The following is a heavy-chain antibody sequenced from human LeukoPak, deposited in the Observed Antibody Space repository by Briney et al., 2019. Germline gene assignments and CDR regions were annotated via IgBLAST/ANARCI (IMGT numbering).Heavy chain of an antibody. CDR2: MYHRGRT. Sequence: SETLSLTRSVSGYSISSGYYWGWIRQPPGKGLEWIANMYHRGRTYYNPSVKSRVTISLDTSKNQFSLKLRSVTAADTAMFYCARGVMGPSESIWFDPWGQGTLVTVSS. J-gene: IGHJ5*02. V-gene: IGHV4-38-2*02. D-gene: IGHD3-16*01. CDR1: GYSISSGYY. CDR3: ARGVMGPSESIWFDP.